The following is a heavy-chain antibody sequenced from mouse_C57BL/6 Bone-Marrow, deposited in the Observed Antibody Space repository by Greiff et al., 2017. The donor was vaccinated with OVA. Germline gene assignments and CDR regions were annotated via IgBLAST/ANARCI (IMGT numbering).Heavy chain of an antibody. Sequence: VQLQQSGAELVKPGASVKLSCKASGFWVKQRSGPGLEWIGWFYPGSGSIKYNEKFKDKATLTADKSSSTVYMELSRLTSEDSAVYFCARHGLGEDWYFDVWGTGTTVTVSS. CDR1: GF. J-gene: IGHJ1*03. V-gene: IGHV1-62-2*01. CDR2: FYPGSGSI. D-gene: IGHD4-1*01. CDR3: ARHGLGEDWYFDV.